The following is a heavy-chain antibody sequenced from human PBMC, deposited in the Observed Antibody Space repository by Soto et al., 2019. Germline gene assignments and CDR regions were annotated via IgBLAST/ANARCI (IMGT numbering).Heavy chain of an antibody. V-gene: IGHV4-31*03. CDR2: IYDSRST. CDR3: ARERTDATGVFGMDV. Sequence: QVQLQESGPGLVKPSQTLSLTCTVSGGSISSGDYYWTWIRQHPGKGLEWIGYIYDSRSTYYNPYLKSRLTISVDTSKNQFSLKLSSVSAADTAVYYCARERTDATGVFGMDVWGQGTTVTVSS. CDR1: GGSISSGDYY. J-gene: IGHJ6*02. D-gene: IGHD2-15*01.